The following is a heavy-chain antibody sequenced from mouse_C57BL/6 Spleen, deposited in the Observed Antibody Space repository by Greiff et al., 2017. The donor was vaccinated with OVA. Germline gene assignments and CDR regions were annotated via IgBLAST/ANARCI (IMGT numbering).Heavy chain of an antibody. D-gene: IGHD6-1*01. CDR1: GFTFSSYG. CDR2: ISSGGSYT. Sequence: EVILVESGGDLVKPGGSLKLSCAASGFTFSSYGMSWVRQTPDKRLEWVATISSGGSYTYYPDSVKGRFTISRDNAKNTLYLQMSSLKSEDTAMYYCARLAADAMDYWGQGTSVTVSS. V-gene: IGHV5-6*01. CDR3: ARLAADAMDY. J-gene: IGHJ4*01.